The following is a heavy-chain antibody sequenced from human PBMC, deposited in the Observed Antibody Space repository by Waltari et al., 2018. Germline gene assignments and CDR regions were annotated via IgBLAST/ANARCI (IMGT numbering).Heavy chain of an antibody. Sequence: VQLVESGGGLVQHGGSLRLSCTASGSTFSSYSMVWVRQAPGKGLEWVATIKQDGSESYYVDSVKGRFTFSRDNAKNSLYLQMNSLRAEDTAVYYCARPYSSGWYINFDYWGQGTLVTVSS. CDR2: IKQDGSES. J-gene: IGHJ4*02. CDR1: GSTFSSYS. CDR3: ARPYSSGWYINFDY. V-gene: IGHV3-7*01. D-gene: IGHD6-19*01.